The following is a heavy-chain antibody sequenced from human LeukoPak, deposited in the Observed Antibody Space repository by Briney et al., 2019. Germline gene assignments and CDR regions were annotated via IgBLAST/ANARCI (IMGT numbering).Heavy chain of an antibody. J-gene: IGHJ4*02. CDR2: ISSSSSYI. CDR1: GFTFSSYS. D-gene: IGHD1-14*01. V-gene: IGHV3-21*01. CDR3: ARVPEPETYFDY. Sequence: GGSLRLSCAASGFTFSSYSMNWVRQAPGKGLEWVSSISSSSSYIYYADSVKGRFTISRDNAKNSLYLQMNSLRAEDTAVYYCARVPEPETYFDYWGQETLVTVSS.